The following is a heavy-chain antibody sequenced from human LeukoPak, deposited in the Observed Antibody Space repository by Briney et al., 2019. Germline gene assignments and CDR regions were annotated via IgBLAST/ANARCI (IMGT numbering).Heavy chain of an antibody. CDR2: ISSSSSYI. J-gene: IGHJ4*02. D-gene: IGHD2-2*01. Sequence: PGGSLRLSCAASVFTVGSYSMNWVRQAPGKGLEWVSSISSSSSYIYYADSVKGRFTISRDNAKNSLYLQMNSLRAEDTAVYYCARDITSWPFDYWGQGTLVTVSS. CDR1: VFTVGSYS. CDR3: ARDITSWPFDY. V-gene: IGHV3-21*01.